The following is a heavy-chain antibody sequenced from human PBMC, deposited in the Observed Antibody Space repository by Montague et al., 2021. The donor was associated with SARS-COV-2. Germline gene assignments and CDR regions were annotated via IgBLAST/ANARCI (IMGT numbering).Heavy chain of an antibody. CDR2: IKHDESEK. J-gene: IGHJ6*03. V-gene: IGHV3-7*01. CDR3: ARATLYMDV. Sequence: PLRLSCAASGFTFSGYWMSWVRQAPGKGLEWVANIKHDESEKYYVDSVKGRFTISRDNAKNSLYLQVNSLRAEDTAVYYCARATLYMDVWGKGTTVTVSS. CDR1: GFTFSGYW.